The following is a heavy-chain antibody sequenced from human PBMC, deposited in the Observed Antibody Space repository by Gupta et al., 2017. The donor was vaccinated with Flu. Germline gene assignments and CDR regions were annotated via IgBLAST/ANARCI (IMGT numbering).Heavy chain of an antibody. CDR3: ARRGYSYGFRGLDGMDV. V-gene: IGHV1-46*01. CDR1: GYTFTSYY. J-gene: IGHJ6*02. Sequence: QVQLVQSGAEVKKPGASVKVSCKASGYTFTSYYMHWVRQAPGQGLEWMGIINPSGGSTSYAQKFQGRVTMTRDTSTSTVYMELSSLRSEDTAVYYCARRGYSYGFRGLDGMDVWGQGTTVTVSS. CDR2: INPSGGST. D-gene: IGHD5-18*01.